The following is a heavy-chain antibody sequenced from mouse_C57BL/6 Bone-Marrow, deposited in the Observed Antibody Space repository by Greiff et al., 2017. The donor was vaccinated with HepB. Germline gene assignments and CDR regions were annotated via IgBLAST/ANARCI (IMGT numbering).Heavy chain of an antibody. Sequence: EVQLQQSGAELVRPGASVKLSCTASGFNIKDDYMHWVKQRPEQGLEWIGWIDPENGDTEYASKFQGKATITADTSSNTAYLQLSSLTSEDTAVYYCTRVSNFHFDYWGQGTTLTVSS. J-gene: IGHJ2*01. V-gene: IGHV14-4*01. CDR3: TRVSNFHFDY. CDR2: IDPENGDT. D-gene: IGHD4-1*01. CDR1: GFNIKDDY.